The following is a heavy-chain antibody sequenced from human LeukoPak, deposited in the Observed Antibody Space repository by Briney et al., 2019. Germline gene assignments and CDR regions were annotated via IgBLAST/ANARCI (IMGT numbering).Heavy chain of an antibody. CDR2: INPNSGGT. V-gene: IGHV1-2*02. Sequence: GASVKVSCKASGYTFTGYYMHWVRQAPRQGLEWMGWINPNSGGTNYAQKFQDRVTMTRDTSISTAYMELSRLRSDDTAVYYCARQYNWNPMIWFDPWGQGTLVTVSS. J-gene: IGHJ5*02. CDR3: ARQYNWNPMIWFDP. CDR1: GYTFTGYY. D-gene: IGHD1-20*01.